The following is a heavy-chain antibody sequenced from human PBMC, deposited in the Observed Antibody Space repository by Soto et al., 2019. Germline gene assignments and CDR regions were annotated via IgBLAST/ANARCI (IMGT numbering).Heavy chain of an antibody. CDR2: INPNSGGT. J-gene: IGHJ6*02. CDR3: ASEVAATDYYYYGMDV. CDR1: GYTFTGYY. D-gene: IGHD2-15*01. Sequence: QVQLVQSGAEVKKPGASVKVSCKASGYTFTGYYKHWVRQAPGQGLEWMGWINPNSGGTNYAQKFQGRVTMTRDTSISTAYMELSRLRSDDTAVYYCASEVAATDYYYYGMDVWGQGTTVTVSS. V-gene: IGHV1-2*02.